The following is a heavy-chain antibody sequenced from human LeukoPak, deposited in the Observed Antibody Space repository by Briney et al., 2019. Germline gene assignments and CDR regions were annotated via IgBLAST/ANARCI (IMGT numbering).Heavy chain of an antibody. CDR3: ARVGGYMDV. Sequence: SETLSLTCTVSDGSITNYDWSWVRQPPGKGLEFIGHVHYSGTANYNPSLRSRVTISIDTSKKHFFLKLKSVTAADTAVYYCARVGGYMDVWGKGTTVTVSS. CDR1: DGSITNYD. D-gene: IGHD3-16*01. CDR2: VHYSGTA. J-gene: IGHJ6*03. V-gene: IGHV4-59*01.